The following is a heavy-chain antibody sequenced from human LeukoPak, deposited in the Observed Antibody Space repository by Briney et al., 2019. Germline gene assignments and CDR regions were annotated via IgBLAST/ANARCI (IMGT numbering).Heavy chain of an antibody. J-gene: IGHJ2*01. D-gene: IGHD4-17*01. CDR3: ARENYGDLLYWYFDL. CDR2: IYTSGST. CDR1: GGSISSGSYY. Sequence: SQTLSLTCTVSGGSISSGSYYWSWIRRPAGKGLEWIGRIYTSGSTNYNPSLKSRVTISVDTSKNQFSLKLSSVTAADTAVYYCARENYGDLLYWYFDLWGRGTLVTVSS. V-gene: IGHV4-61*02.